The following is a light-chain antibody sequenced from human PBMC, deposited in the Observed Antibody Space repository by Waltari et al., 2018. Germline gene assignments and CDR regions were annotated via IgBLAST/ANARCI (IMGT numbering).Light chain of an antibody. V-gene: IGKV3-20*01. Sequence: EIVLTQSPGTLSLSPGERATLSCRASQSVSSSYLAWYQQKPVQAPRLLIYGASSRATGIPDRFSGSGSGTDFTLTISRLEPEDFAVYYCQQRDTFGGGTKVEIK. CDR2: GAS. J-gene: IGKJ4*01. CDR3: QQRDT. CDR1: QSVSSSY.